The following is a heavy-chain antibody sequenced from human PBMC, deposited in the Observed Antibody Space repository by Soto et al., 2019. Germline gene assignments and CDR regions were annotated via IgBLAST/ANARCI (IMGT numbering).Heavy chain of an antibody. D-gene: IGHD3-22*01. CDR3: ARETYYYDSSGAMGLYYFDY. CDR2: IYYSGST. Sequence: QVQLQESGPGLVKPSQTLSLTCTVSGGSISSGGYYWSWIRQHPGKGLEWIGYIYYSGSTYYNPSLKSRVTISVDTSKNQFSLKLSSVTAADTAVYYCARETYYYDSSGAMGLYYFDYWGQGILVTVSS. J-gene: IGHJ4*02. V-gene: IGHV4-31*03. CDR1: GGSISSGGYY.